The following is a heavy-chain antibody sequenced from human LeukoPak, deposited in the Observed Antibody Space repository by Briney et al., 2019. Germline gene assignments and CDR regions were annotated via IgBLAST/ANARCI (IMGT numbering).Heavy chain of an antibody. Sequence: SETLSLTCAVYGGSFSGYYWSWIRQPPGKGLEWIGEINHSGSTNYNPSLKSRVTISVDTSKNQFSLKLSSVTAADTAVYYCARAGATYSYGPPGFDYWGQGTLVTVSS. CDR3: ARAGATYSYGPPGFDY. V-gene: IGHV4-34*01. D-gene: IGHD5-18*01. CDR1: GGSFSGYY. J-gene: IGHJ4*02. CDR2: INHSGST.